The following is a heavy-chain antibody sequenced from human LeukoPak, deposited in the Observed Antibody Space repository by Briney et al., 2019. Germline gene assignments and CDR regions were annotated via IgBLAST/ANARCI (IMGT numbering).Heavy chain of an antibody. J-gene: IGHJ4*02. CDR1: GFTFSSYS. Sequence: GGSLRLSCAASGFTFSSYSMNWVRQAPGKGLEWVAVIWYDGSNKYYADSVKGRFTISRDNSKNTLYLQMNSLRAEDTAVYYCASNSRRFGELSTGWGQGTLVTVSS. CDR3: ASNSRRFGELSTG. V-gene: IGHV3-33*08. D-gene: IGHD3-10*01. CDR2: IWYDGSNK.